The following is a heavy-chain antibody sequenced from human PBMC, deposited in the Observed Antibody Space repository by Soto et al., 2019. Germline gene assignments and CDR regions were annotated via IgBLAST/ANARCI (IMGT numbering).Heavy chain of an antibody. Sequence: SDTLSLTCALTGGSISSSSYYWGWIRQPPGKGLEWIGSIYHSGSTYYNPSLKSRVTISVDTSKNQFSLKLSSVTAADTAVYYCAMEYCGGDCYSRFYYGMDVWGQGTTVT. V-gene: IGHV4-39*01. D-gene: IGHD2-21*02. CDR3: AMEYCGGDCYSRFYYGMDV. CDR2: IYHSGST. CDR1: GGSISSSSYY. J-gene: IGHJ6*02.